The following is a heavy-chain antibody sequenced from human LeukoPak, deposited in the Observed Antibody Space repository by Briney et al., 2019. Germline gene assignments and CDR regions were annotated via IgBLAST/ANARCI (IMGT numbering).Heavy chain of an antibody. CDR2: IKHDESEK. CDR1: GFSFNSDW. Sequence: GGSLRLSCAASGFSFNSDWMDWGRQAPGKGLEWVANIKHDESEKYYLDSVNGRFTISRDNAQNSLYLQMNGLRVEDTAVYYXXXRLDDWGQGTLVTVSS. J-gene: IGHJ4*02. V-gene: IGHV3-7*01. D-gene: IGHD3-16*01. CDR3: XXRLDD.